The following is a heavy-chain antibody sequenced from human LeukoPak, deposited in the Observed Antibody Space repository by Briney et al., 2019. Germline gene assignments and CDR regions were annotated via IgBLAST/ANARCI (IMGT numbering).Heavy chain of an antibody. J-gene: IGHJ3*02. D-gene: IGHD3-22*01. CDR1: GGSFSGYY. V-gene: IGHV4-34*01. Sequence: SETLSLTCAVYGGSFSGYYWSWIRQPPGKGLEWIGEINHSGSTNYNPSLKSRVTISVDTSKNQFSLKLSSVTAADTAVYYCARGLDDSNGYYPSDAFDIWGQGTMVTVTS. CDR2: INHSGST. CDR3: ARGLDDSNGYYPSDAFDI.